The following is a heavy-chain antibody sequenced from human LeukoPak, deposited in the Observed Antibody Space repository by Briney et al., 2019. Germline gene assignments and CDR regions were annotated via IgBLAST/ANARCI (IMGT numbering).Heavy chain of an antibody. CDR1: GFTFSSYW. D-gene: IGHD6-6*01. J-gene: IGHJ4*02. CDR3: ARGGVYSTSAVDY. CDR2: INSDGSST. V-gene: IGHV3-74*01. Sequence: PGGSLRLSCAASGFTFSSYWMSWVRQAPGKGLVWVSRINSDGSSTIYADSVKGRLTISRDNAKNTLYLQMNSLRADDTAVYYCARGGVYSTSAVDYWGQGTLVTVSS.